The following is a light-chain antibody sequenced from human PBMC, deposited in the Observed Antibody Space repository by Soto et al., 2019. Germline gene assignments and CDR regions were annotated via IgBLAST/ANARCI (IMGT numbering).Light chain of an antibody. Sequence: QSALTQPASVSGSPGQSITISCTGTSSDVGSDNYVSWYQQHPGKAPKLMIYDVNNRPSGVSHRFSGSKSGNMASLTISGLQAEDEADYYCISYTGSSTLVVFGGGTKLTVL. CDR1: SSDVGSDNY. CDR3: ISYTGSSTLVV. CDR2: DVN. J-gene: IGLJ2*01. V-gene: IGLV2-14*01.